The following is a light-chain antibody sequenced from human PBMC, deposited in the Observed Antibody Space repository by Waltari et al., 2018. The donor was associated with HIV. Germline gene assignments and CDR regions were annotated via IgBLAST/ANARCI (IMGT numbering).Light chain of an antibody. Sequence: QSALTQPRSVSGSPGHSVTISCTGTSRDIGIYNYVSWYQQHSGKAPKLLISDVTRRPSGVPDRFSGSKSGNTASLTISGLQADDEADYYCCSYAGNFIYVFGTGTKVTVL. V-gene: IGLV2-11*01. J-gene: IGLJ1*01. CDR2: DVT. CDR1: SRDIGIYNY. CDR3: CSYAGNFIYV.